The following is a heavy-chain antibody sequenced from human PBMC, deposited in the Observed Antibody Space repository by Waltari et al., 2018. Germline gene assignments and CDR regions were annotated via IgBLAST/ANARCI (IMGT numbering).Heavy chain of an antibody. Sequence: QVQLVQSGAEVKKPGASVRLSCEASGYTFRTYGISWVRQAPGQGLEWMGWIAPESGQTYYAQIVQGRVTMTTDTSTSTAYMDLRSLRSDDTAVYYCARDRNGSPLAWGQGTMVTVS. V-gene: IGHV1-18*01. CDR1: GYTFRTYG. CDR3: ARDRNGSPLA. J-gene: IGHJ3*01. D-gene: IGHD1-26*01. CDR2: IAPESGQT.